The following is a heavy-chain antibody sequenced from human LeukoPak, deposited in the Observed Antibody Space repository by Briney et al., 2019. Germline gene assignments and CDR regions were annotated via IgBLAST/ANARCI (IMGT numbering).Heavy chain of an antibody. Sequence: SQTLSLTCAISGDIVSTNSATWTWLRQSPSRGLEWLGRTYYRSKWNNDYAVSMKSRITINPDTSKNQFSLQLNSVTPEDTAVYYCARLVGASWFDSWGQGTLVTVSS. J-gene: IGHJ5*01. CDR1: GDIVSTNSAT. CDR2: TYYRSKWNN. D-gene: IGHD1-26*01. CDR3: ARLVGASWFDS. V-gene: IGHV6-1*01.